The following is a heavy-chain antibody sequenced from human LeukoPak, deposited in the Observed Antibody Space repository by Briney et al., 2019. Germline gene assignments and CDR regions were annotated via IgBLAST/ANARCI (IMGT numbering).Heavy chain of an antibody. V-gene: IGHV4-4*02. J-gene: IGHJ4*02. CDR3: ASLHGYYDSSGYSDY. CDR2: VHHSGGT. Sequence: SESLSLTCTVSVGSITSNHWSWVRQPPGKGLEWIGQVHHSGGTSYNPSLRSRVTISIDKSENQFSLKLNSVTAADTAVYYCASLHGYYDSSGYSDYWGQGTLVTVSS. D-gene: IGHD3-22*01. CDR1: VGSITSNH.